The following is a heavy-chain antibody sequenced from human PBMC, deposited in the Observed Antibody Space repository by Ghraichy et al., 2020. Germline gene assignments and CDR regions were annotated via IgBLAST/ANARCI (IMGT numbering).Heavy chain of an antibody. CDR1: GFTFSGYW. V-gene: IGHV3-7*01. CDR2: IKKDGSEK. Sequence: GGSLRLSCAASGFTFSGYWMSWVRQAPGKGLEWVAKIKKDGSEKYYMDSVKGRFTISRDNAKNSLYLQMNSLRAEDMAVYYCARDLSSGWYFDYWGQGTLVTVSS. J-gene: IGHJ4*02. CDR3: ARDLSSGWYFDY. D-gene: IGHD6-19*01.